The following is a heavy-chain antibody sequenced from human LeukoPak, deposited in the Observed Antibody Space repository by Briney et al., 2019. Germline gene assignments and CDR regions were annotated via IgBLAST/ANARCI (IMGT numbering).Heavy chain of an antibody. J-gene: IGHJ4*02. D-gene: IGHD5-18*01. V-gene: IGHV1-69*06. CDR3: ARELGYSYGSFDY. Sequence: SVKVSCKASGGTFSSYAISWVRQAPGQGLEWWGGIIPIFGTANYAQKFQGRVTITADKSTSTAYMELSSLRSEDTAVYYCARELGYSYGSFDYWGQGTLVTVSS. CDR1: GGTFSSYA. CDR2: IIPIFGTA.